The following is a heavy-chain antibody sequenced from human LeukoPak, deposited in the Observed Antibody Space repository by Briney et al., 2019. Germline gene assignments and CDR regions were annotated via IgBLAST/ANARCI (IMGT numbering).Heavy chain of an antibody. J-gene: IGHJ1*01. CDR2: IVPILSIV. D-gene: IGHD6-13*01. CDR3: ATLGAAGNKEYFQH. V-gene: IGHV1-69*02. Sequence: ASVKVSCKASGGTSTTYIISWVRQAPGQGLEWMGRIVPILSIVNYAQKFQGRVTITADKSTSTAYMELSSLRSEDTAVYYCATLGAAGNKEYFQHWGQGTLVTVSS. CDR1: GGTSTTYI.